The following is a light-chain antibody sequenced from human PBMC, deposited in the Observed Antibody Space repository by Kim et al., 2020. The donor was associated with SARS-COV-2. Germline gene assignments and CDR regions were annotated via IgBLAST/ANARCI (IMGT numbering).Light chain of an antibody. CDR1: SSNIGSNT. CDR2: SSN. CDR3: AAWDDSLNGYV. V-gene: IGLV1-44*01. J-gene: IGLJ1*01. Sequence: ELTQPPSASGTPGQRVTISCSGSSSNIGSNTVNWYQQLPGTAPKLLIYSSNQRPSGVPDRFSGSKSGTSASLAISGLQSEDEADYYCAAWDDSLNGYVFGTGTKVTVL.